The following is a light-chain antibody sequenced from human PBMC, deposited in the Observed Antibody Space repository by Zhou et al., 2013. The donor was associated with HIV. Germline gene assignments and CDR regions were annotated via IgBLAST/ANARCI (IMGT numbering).Light chain of an antibody. CDR2: GAS. CDR1: QSITSTY. CDR3: QQYDTWPS. V-gene: IGKV3-20*01. J-gene: IGKJ2*01. Sequence: EIVLTQSPGTLSLSPGERATLSCRASQSITSTYFAWYQQKPGQPPRLLIYGASTRATGIPARFSGSGSGRDFTLTISGLQPEDFALYYCQQYDTWPSFGQGTKLQIK.